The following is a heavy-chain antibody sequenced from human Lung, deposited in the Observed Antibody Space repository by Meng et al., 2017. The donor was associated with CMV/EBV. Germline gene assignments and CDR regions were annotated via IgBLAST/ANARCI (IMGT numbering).Heavy chain of an antibody. D-gene: IGHD2-2*01. CDR2: INAGNGNT. J-gene: IGHJ4*02. CDR1: GYSFTTYA. V-gene: IGHV1-3*01. CDR3: ARTGCSSSSCYDY. Sequence: QVQLVRSRAGVKKLVASVKVTCKASGYSFTTYAMHWVRQAPGQRLEWIGWINAGNGNTKYSEKFQSRVTITRDTAASTAYMELSSLRSEDTAVYYCARTGCSSSSCYDYWGQGTLVTVSS.